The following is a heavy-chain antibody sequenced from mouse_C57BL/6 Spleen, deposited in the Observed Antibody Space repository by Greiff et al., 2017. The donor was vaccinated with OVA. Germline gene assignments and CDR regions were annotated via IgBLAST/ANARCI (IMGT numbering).Heavy chain of an antibody. CDR2: IHPNSGST. CDR1: GYTFTSYW. V-gene: IGHV1-64*01. Sequence: QVQLQQPGAELVKPGASVKLSCKASGYTFTSYWMHWVKQRPGQGLEWIGMIHPNSGSTNYNEKFKSKATLTVDKSSSTAYMQLSSLTSEDSAVYYCAPTGTWGVYFDYWGQGTTLTVSS. J-gene: IGHJ2*01. CDR3: APTGTWGVYFDY. D-gene: IGHD4-1*02.